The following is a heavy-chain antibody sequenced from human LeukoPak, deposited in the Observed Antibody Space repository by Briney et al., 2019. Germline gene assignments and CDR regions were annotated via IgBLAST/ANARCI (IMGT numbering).Heavy chain of an antibody. CDR3: ARDHDWAFDC. V-gene: IGHV3-48*02. CDR1: GFAFSRYS. CDR2: IGTTTTI. J-gene: IGHJ4*02. D-gene: IGHD3-9*01. Sequence: VYTGGSLRLSCAASGFAFSRYSMNWVRQAPGRGLEWLSYIGTTTTIYYADSVQGRFTISRDNAKNSLFLQMSSLTDEDTAVYYCARDHDWAFDCWGQGALVTVSS.